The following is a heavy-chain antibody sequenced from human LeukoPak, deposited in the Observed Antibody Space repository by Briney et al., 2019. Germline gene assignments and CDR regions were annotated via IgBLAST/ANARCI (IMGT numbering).Heavy chain of an antibody. D-gene: IGHD3-10*01. J-gene: IGHJ4*02. CDR1: GFTVSNSY. V-gene: IGHV3-66*04. Sequence: GSLRLSCAASGFTVSNSYMSWVRQAPGKGLEWVSVIYSGGDTSYVDSVKGRFIISRDNSKNTLYLQMNSLRAEDTAVYYCARHVHVLFSFGTYGELDYWGQGTLVTVPS. CDR3: ARHVHVLFSFGTYGELDY. CDR2: IYSGGDT.